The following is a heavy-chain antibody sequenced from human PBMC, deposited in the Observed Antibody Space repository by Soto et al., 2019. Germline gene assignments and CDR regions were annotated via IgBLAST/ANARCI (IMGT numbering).Heavy chain of an antibody. V-gene: IGHV3-48*02. CDR2: INSNSRTI. D-gene: IGHD2-2*02. CDR1: GFIFSSYS. J-gene: IGHJ4*02. Sequence: ELQLVESGGGLVQPGGSLRLSCAASGFIFSSYSMNWVRQAPGKGLEWVSYINSNSRTIYYADSVKGRFTISRDNAKNSLYLQMNSLRDEDTAVYYCARDHCSSTNCDSIGVDYWGQGTLVTVSS. CDR3: ARDHCSSTNCDSIGVDY.